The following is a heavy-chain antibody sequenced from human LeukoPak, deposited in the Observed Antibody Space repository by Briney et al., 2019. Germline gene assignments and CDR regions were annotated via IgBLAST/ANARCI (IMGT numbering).Heavy chain of an antibody. CDR3: ARSLYSSSWYDAFDI. Sequence: GGSLRLSCAASGFTFSDYYMSWIRQAPGKGLECISYISSSGSTIYYADSVKGRFTISRDNAKNSLYLQMNSLRAEDTAVYYCARSLYSSSWYDAFDIWGQGTMVTVSS. CDR2: ISSSGSTI. D-gene: IGHD6-13*01. CDR1: GFTFSDYY. J-gene: IGHJ3*02. V-gene: IGHV3-11*01.